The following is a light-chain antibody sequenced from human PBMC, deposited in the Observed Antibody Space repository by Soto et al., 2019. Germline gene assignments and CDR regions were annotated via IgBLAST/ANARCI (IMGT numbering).Light chain of an antibody. V-gene: IGLV2-14*01. CDR3: SSYAITSTPIYV. Sequence: QSVLTQPASVSGSPGQSITISCTGTSSDVGRYNYVSWYQHHPGKAPKLMISEVSNRPSGISNRFSGSKSGNTASLTISGLQVEDEADYYCSSYAITSTPIYVFGTGTKVTVL. CDR2: EVS. J-gene: IGLJ1*01. CDR1: SSDVGRYNY.